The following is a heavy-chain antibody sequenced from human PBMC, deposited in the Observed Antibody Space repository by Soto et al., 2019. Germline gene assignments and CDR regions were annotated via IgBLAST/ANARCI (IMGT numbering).Heavy chain of an antibody. CDR2: IAHNGFSQ. Sequence: QVQLVESGGGVVQPGTSLRLSCVVSGFTLSNTGVHWVRQAPGKGLEWVAMIAHNGFSQFYVDSVKGRFTISRDNSKNTVYLQMHSLRPEDTYVYYCAKDWGSSGWFNWFDSWGQGTLVTVSS. V-gene: IGHV3-30*18. CDR1: GFTLSNTG. CDR3: AKDWGSSGWFNWFDS. D-gene: IGHD6-19*01. J-gene: IGHJ5*01.